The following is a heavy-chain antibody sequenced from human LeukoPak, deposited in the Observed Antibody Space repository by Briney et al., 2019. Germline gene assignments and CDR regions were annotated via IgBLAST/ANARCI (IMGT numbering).Heavy chain of an antibody. D-gene: IGHD6-19*01. CDR1: GGSISSGSYY. CDR3: ARERSSGWYFAFDI. CDR2: IYTSGST. V-gene: IGHV4-61*02. Sequence: MASETLSLTCTVSGGSISSGSYYWSWIRQPAWKGLEWIGRIYTSGSTNYNPSIKSRVNISVDTSKNQLSLKLSSVTAADTAVYYCARERSSGWYFAFDIWGQGTMVTVSS. J-gene: IGHJ3*02.